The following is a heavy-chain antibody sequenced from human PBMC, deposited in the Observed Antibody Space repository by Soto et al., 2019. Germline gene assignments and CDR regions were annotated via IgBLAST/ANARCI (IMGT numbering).Heavy chain of an antibody. V-gene: IGHV4-39*01. CDR1: GGSISSSSYY. CDR3: ARGSRDGYNYDY. D-gene: IGHD5-12*01. CDR2: IYYSGST. Sequence: QLQLQESGPGLVKPSETLSLTCTVSGGSISSSSYYWGWIRQPPGKGLEWIGSIYYSGSTYYNPSLKSRVTISVDTSKNQFSLKLSSVTAADTAVYYCARGSRDGYNYDYWGQGTLVTVSS. J-gene: IGHJ4*02.